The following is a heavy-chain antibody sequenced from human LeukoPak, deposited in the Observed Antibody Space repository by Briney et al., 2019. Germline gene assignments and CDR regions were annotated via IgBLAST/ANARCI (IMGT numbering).Heavy chain of an antibody. D-gene: IGHD6-6*01. CDR2: IYSGGST. Sequence: GGSLRLSCAASGFTVSSNYMSWVRQAPGKGLEWVSVIYSGGSTYYADSVKGRFTITRDNSKNTLYLQMNSLRAEDTAVYYCARERFSSSSPGYYFDYWGQGTLVTVSS. J-gene: IGHJ4*02. CDR1: GFTVSSNY. V-gene: IGHV3-53*01. CDR3: ARERFSSSSPGYYFDY.